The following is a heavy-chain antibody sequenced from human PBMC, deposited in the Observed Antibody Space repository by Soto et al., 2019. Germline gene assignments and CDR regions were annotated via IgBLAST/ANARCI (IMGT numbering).Heavy chain of an antibody. CDR3: ASLGYSSGLTFDP. CDR1: GGSISSYY. Sequence: SETLSLTCTVSGGSISSYYWIWIRQPPGKGLEWIGYIYYSGSTNYNPSLKSRVTISVDTSKNQFSLKLSSVTAADTAVYYCASLGYSSGLTFDPWGQGTLVTVSS. V-gene: IGHV4-59*08. D-gene: IGHD6-19*01. CDR2: IYYSGST. J-gene: IGHJ5*02.